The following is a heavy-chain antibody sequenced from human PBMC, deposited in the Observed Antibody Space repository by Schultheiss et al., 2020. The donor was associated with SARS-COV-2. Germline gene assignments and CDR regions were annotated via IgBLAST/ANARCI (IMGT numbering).Heavy chain of an antibody. D-gene: IGHD6-19*01. CDR2: IKSKTDGGTT. CDR1: GFTFSNAW. Sequence: GGSLRLSCAASGFTFSNAWMNWVRQAPGKGLEWVGRIKSKTDGGTTDYAAPVKGRFTISRENAKNSLYLQMNSLRAGDTAVYYCARGGGYSSGWSIQEGMVQHWGQGTLVTVSS. J-gene: IGHJ1*01. V-gene: IGHV3-15*07. CDR3: ARGGGYSSGWSIQEGMVQH.